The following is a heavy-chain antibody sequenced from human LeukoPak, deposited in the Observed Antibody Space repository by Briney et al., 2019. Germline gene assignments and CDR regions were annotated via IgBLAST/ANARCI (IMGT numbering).Heavy chain of an antibody. V-gene: IGHV3-11*04. CDR1: GFTFSDYY. D-gene: IGHD3-9*01. Sequence: GGSLRLSCAASGFTFSDYYMSWIRQAPGKGLEWVSYISSSGSTIYYADSVKGRFTISRDNAKNSLYLQMNSLRAEDTAVYYCARDSSPDYDILTGYFYYFDYWGQGTLVTVSS. CDR3: ARDSSPDYDILTGYFYYFDY. CDR2: ISSSGSTI. J-gene: IGHJ4*02.